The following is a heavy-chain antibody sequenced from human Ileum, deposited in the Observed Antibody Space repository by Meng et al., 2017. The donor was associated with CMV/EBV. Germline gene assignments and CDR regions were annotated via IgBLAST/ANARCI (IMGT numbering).Heavy chain of an antibody. J-gene: IGHJ4*02. V-gene: IGHV1-2*02. CDR2: IHPKSGGT. Sequence: VQQVQAGAEVKKRGASLKVSFETSGYHFTDYIIHWVRQAPGQGLEWMGWIHPKSGGTKYAQEFQGRVAMPRDTSISTANMELTRLTSDDTAIYFCARGIRVGTTGWHLDYWGQGTLVTVSS. CDR1: GYHFTDYI. D-gene: IGHD1-26*01. CDR3: ARGIRVGTTGWHLDY.